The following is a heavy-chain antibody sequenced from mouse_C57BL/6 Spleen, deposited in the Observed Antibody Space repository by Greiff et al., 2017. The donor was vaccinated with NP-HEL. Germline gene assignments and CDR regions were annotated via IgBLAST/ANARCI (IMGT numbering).Heavy chain of an antibody. D-gene: IGHD1-1*01. CDR1: GFTFSNYW. Sequence: EVQVVESGGGLVQPGGSMKLSCVASGFTFSNYWMNWVRQSPEKGLEWVAQIRLKSDNYATHSAESVKGRFTISRDDSKSSVYLQMNNLRAEDTGIYYCTGDYYGSSPFAYWGQGTLVTVSA. J-gene: IGHJ3*01. CDR3: TGDYYGSSPFAY. CDR2: IRLKSDNYAT. V-gene: IGHV6-3*01.